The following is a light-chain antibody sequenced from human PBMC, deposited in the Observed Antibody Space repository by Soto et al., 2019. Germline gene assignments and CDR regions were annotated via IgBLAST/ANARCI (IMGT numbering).Light chain of an antibody. CDR2: GAS. CDR1: QSVSSN. V-gene: IGKV3-15*01. J-gene: IGKJ5*01. CDR3: QQYSNWPPIT. Sequence: EIVMTQSPATLSVSPGERATLSCRASQSVSSNLAWYQQKPGQAPRLLIYGASTRATGIPARFSGSGSGTEFPHTISSLQSEDFAVYYCQQYSNWPPITFGQGTRLEIK.